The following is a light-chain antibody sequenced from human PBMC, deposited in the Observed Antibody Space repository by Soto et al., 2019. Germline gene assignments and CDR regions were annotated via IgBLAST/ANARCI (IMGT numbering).Light chain of an antibody. CDR2: EVN. CDR1: SSDIGGYNS. J-gene: IGLJ3*02. CDR3: SSSAGTNSFVL. V-gene: IGLV2-8*01. Sequence: QSVLTQPPSASGSPGQSVTISCTGTSSDIGGYNSVSRYQQHPGKAPKLMIYEVNKRPLGVPERFSGSKSGNTASLTVSGLQADDEADYYCSSSAGTNSFVLFGGGTKLTVL.